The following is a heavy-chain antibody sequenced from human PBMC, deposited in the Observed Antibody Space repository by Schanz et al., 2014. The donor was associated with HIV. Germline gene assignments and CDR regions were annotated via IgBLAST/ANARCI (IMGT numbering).Heavy chain of an antibody. J-gene: IGHJ4*02. V-gene: IGHV3-21*01. CDR3: ATDFSSSWCFDN. CDR2: ITSSSSYI. Sequence: EVQLVESGGGLVQPGGSLRLSCAASGFTFSRYSMNWVRQAPGKGLEWVASITSSSSYIYYADSVKGRFTISRDNAKNSVYLQMNSLRAEDTAVFYCATDFSSSWCFDNWGQGTLVTVSS. D-gene: IGHD6-13*01. CDR1: GFTFSRYS.